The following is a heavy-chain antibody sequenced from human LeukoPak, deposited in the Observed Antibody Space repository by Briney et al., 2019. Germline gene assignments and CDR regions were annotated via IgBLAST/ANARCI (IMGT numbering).Heavy chain of an antibody. Sequence: PSETLSLTCTVSGGSISSSSYYWGWIRQPPGKGLEWIGSIYYSGSTCYNPSLKSRVTISVDTSKNQFSLKLSSVTAADTAVYYCARPTRGYDAFDIWGQGTMVTVSS. D-gene: IGHD5-12*01. CDR2: IYYSGST. CDR1: GGSISSSSYY. CDR3: ARPTRGYDAFDI. V-gene: IGHV4-39*01. J-gene: IGHJ3*02.